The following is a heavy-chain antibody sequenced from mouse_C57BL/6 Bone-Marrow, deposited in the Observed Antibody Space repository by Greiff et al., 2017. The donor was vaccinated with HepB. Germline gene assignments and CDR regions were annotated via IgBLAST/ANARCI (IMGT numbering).Heavy chain of an antibody. J-gene: IGHJ1*03. V-gene: IGHV1-18*01. CDR2: INPNNGGT. D-gene: IGHD2-1*01. CDR3: ARRGIYYGNYGYFDV. Sequence: VQLKESGPELVKPGASVKIPCKASGYTFTDYNMDWVKQSHGKSLEWIGDINPNNGGTIYNQKFKGKATLTVDKSSSTAYMELRSLTSEDTAVYYCARRGIYYGNYGYFDVWGTGTTVTVST. CDR1: GYTFTDYN.